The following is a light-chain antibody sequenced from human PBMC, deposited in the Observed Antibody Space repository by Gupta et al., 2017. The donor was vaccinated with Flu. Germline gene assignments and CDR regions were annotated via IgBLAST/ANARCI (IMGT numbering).Light chain of an antibody. CDR1: QSVSRF. Sequence: DIQLTPSPSSLSASVGDRVTITCRASQSVSRFLNWYQQKPGKAPKLLIYAASSLQSGVPSRFSGSGSGTDFTLTISRLQPEDFATYYCLQCTSTPLTFGGGTKVDIK. V-gene: IGKV1-39*01. J-gene: IGKJ4*01. CDR2: AAS. CDR3: LQCTSTPLT.